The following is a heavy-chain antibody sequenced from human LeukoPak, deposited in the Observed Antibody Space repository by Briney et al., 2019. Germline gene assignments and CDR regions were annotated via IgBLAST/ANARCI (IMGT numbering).Heavy chain of an antibody. CDR2: ISYDGSNK. D-gene: IGHD3-22*01. CDR3: ARASFYYDSSGYLDY. CDR1: AFTSSNYA. J-gene: IGHJ4*02. V-gene: IGHV3-30*04. Sequence: GGSLRLSCAASAFTSSNYAMHWVRQAPAKGLEWVAVISYDGSNKYYADSVKGRFTISRDNSKNTLYLQMNSLRAEDTAVYYCARASFYYDSSGYLDYWGQGTLVTVSS.